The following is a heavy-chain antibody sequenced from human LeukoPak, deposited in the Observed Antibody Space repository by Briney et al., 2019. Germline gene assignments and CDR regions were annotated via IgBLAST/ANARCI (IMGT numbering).Heavy chain of an antibody. CDR1: GYTFTDYF. CDR2: INPNTGDT. Sequence: WASVKVSCKASGYTFTDYFMHWVRQAPGQGLEWMGWINPNTGDTNYVQKFQGRVTVTRDTSTSTASMELTRLRSDDTAVYYCARNPTVTTESYYYYMDVWGKGTTVTISS. D-gene: IGHD4-11*01. J-gene: IGHJ6*03. CDR3: ARNPTVTTESYYYYMDV. V-gene: IGHV1-2*02.